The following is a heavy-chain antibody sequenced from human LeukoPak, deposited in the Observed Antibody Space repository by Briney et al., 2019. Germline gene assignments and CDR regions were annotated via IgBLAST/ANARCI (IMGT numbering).Heavy chain of an antibody. J-gene: IGHJ4*02. CDR3: ARVPTMTTGSYYFDY. Sequence: PGGSLRLSCAASGFTFSDYYMSWIRQAPGKGLEWVSSISSSSSYIYYADSVKGRFTISRDNAKNSLYLQMNSLRAEDTAVYYCARVPTMTTGSYYFDYWGQGTLVTVSS. CDR2: ISSSSSYI. V-gene: IGHV3-11*06. D-gene: IGHD4-11*01. CDR1: GFTFSDYY.